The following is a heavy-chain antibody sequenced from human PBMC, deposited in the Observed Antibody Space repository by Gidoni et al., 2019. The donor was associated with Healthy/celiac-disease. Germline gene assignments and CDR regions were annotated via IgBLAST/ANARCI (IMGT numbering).Heavy chain of an antibody. CDR2: MNPNSGNT. V-gene: IGHV1-8*01. CDR1: GYTFTSYD. J-gene: IGHJ4*02. D-gene: IGHD3-3*01. CDR3: ARGYTYYDFWSGYYTGNRFDY. Sequence: QVQLVQSGAEVKKPGASVKVSCKASGYTFTSYDINWVRQATGQGLEWMGWMNPNSGNTGYAQKFQGRVTMTWNTSISTAYMELSSLRSEDTAVYYCARGYTYYDFWSGYYTGNRFDYWGQGTLVTVSS.